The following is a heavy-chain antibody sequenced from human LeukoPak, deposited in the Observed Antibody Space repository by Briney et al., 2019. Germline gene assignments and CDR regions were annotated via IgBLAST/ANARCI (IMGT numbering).Heavy chain of an antibody. CDR1: GGSISNYY. D-gene: IGHD3-10*01. CDR3: ARVCGSATNYRLCGFDI. CDR2: IDTSWST. J-gene: IGHJ3*02. Sequence: SETLSLTCTVSGGSISNYYWNWIRQPAGKGLEWIGRIDTSWSTNYSPSLKGRVTMSVDTSKNQFSLKVASVTAADTAVYYCARVCGSATNYRLCGFDIWGQGTVVTVSS. V-gene: IGHV4-4*07.